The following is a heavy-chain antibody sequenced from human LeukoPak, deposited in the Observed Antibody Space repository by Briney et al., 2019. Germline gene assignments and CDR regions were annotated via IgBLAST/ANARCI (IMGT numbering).Heavy chain of an antibody. CDR2: IKPDGSEE. CDR1: GFTFSSYW. CDR3: ARAAVASAGDN. V-gene: IGHV3-7*01. J-gene: IGHJ4*02. Sequence: GGSLRLSCAASGFTFSSYWMTWVRQAPGKGLEWVANIKPDGSEEYYVDSVKGRFTISRDNAKNSLFLQMSSLRAEDTAVYYCARAAVASAGDNWGQGTLVTVSS. D-gene: IGHD6-13*01.